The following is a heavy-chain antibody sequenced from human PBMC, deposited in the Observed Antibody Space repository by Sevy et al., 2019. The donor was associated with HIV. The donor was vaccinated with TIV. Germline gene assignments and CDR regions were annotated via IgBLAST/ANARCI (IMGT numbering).Heavy chain of an antibody. V-gene: IGHV1-2*02. J-gene: IGHJ4*02. CDR1: GHTFTAYY. Sequence: ASVKVSCKASGHTFTAYYMHWVRQAPGQGLEWMGWINTNSGATKYAQKFRDRITMTSDTSISTVYMDLSRLRSDDTAVYFCARSGYYYGFDYWGQGTLVTVSS. CDR2: INTNSGAT. D-gene: IGHD3-22*01. CDR3: ARSGYYYGFDY.